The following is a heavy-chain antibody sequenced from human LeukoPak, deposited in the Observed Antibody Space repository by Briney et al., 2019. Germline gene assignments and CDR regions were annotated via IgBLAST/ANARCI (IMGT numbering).Heavy chain of an antibody. D-gene: IGHD4-23*01. V-gene: IGHV3-53*01. J-gene: IGHJ4*02. CDR3: VRKRNSYFDY. Sequence: GGSLRLSCTAYDFSVSNNYMSWVRQAPGKGLEWLSIIYAGGSTYYAQSVKGRFTISRDTSKNTLYLQMNGLRVDDTAMYYCVRKRNSYFDYWGQGTLVTVSS. CDR1: DFSVSNNY. CDR2: IYAGGST.